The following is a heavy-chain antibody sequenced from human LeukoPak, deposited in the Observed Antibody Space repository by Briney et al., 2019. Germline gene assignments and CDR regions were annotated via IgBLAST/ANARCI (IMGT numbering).Heavy chain of an antibody. V-gene: IGHV6-1*01. CDR1: GDSVSSNSVA. Sequence: SQTLSLTCAISGDSVSSNSVAWNWIRQSPSRGLEWLGRTYYRSKWYNDYAVSVKSRITINPDTSKNQFSLQLNSVTPDDTAVYYCASSWWPRGFDPWGQGTLVTVSS. J-gene: IGHJ5*02. D-gene: IGHD2-8*02. CDR2: TYYRSKWYN. CDR3: ASSWWPRGFDP.